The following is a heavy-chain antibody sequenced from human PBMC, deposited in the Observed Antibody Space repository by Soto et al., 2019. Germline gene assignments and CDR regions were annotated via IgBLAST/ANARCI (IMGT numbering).Heavy chain of an antibody. Sequence: QVQLQESGPGLVKPSGTLSLTCAVSSGSISSSNWWSWVRQPPGKGLEWIGEIYHSGSTNYNPSLKSRVTISVDKSTNRFSLNLSSVTAADTAVYYCAGGITVAGPSRDGFDIWGQGTMVTVSS. CDR3: AGGITVAGPSRDGFDI. CDR1: SGSISSSNW. D-gene: IGHD6-19*01. J-gene: IGHJ3*02. CDR2: IYHSGST. V-gene: IGHV4-4*02.